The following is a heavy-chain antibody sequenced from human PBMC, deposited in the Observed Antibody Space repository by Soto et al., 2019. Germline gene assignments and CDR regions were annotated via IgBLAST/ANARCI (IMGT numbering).Heavy chain of an antibody. CDR3: ASTCPY. Sequence: QVQLVESGGGVVQPGRSLRLSCAASGFTFSSYGMHWVRQAPGKGLEWVAVIWFDGSNKFYADSVKGRFTNSRDNSKNTLALQMNSLRDEDSAAYYCASTCPYWGQGTLVTGSS. D-gene: IGHD2-2*01. CDR1: GFTFSSYG. J-gene: IGHJ4*02. CDR2: IWFDGSNK. V-gene: IGHV3-33*01.